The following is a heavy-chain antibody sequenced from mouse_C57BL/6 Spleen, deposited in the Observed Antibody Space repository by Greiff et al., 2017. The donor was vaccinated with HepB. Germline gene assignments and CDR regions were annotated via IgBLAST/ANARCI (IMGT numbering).Heavy chain of an antibody. J-gene: IGHJ2*01. CDR3: ARGNYGSSDY. Sequence: EVKLVESGPVLVKPGASVKMSCKASGYTFTDYYMNWVKQSHGKSLEWIGVINPYNGGTSYNQKFKGKATLTVDKSSSTAYMELNSLTSEDSAVYYCARGNYGSSDYWGQGTTLTVSS. V-gene: IGHV1-19*01. CDR1: GYTFTDYY. D-gene: IGHD1-1*01. CDR2: INPYNGGT.